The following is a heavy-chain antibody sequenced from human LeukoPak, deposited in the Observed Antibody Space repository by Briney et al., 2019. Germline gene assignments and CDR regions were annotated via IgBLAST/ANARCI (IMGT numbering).Heavy chain of an antibody. CDR3: ARGKIAAAGTSDAFDI. V-gene: IGHV1-8*01. Sequence: ASVKVSCKASGYTFTSYDINWVRQATGQGLEWMGWMNPNSGNTGYAQKFQGRVTMTRNTSISTAYMELCSLRSEDTAVYYCARGKIAAAGTSDAFDIWGQGTMVTVSS. CDR2: MNPNSGNT. J-gene: IGHJ3*02. D-gene: IGHD6-13*01. CDR1: GYTFTSYD.